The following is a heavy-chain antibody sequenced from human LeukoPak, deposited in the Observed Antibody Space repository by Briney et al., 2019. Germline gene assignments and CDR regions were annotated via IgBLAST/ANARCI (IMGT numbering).Heavy chain of an antibody. V-gene: IGHV3-21*01. J-gene: IGHJ3*02. Sequence: GSLRLSCAASGFTFSSYSMNWVRQAPGKGLEWVSSISSSSSYIYYADSVKGRFTISRDNAKNSLYLQMNSLRAEDTAVYYCARVLNGSYPLDAFDIWGQGTMVTVSS. CDR2: ISSSSSYI. D-gene: IGHD1-26*01. CDR1: GFTFSSYS. CDR3: ARVLNGSYPLDAFDI.